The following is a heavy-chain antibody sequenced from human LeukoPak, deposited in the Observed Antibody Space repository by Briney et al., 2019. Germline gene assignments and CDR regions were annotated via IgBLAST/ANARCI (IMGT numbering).Heavy chain of an antibody. J-gene: IGHJ4*02. CDR3: AKDHQYDFDY. D-gene: IGHD2-8*01. Sequence: ASVKVSCKASGYTFSSNGISWVRQAPGQGLEWMGWIGAYNGNTNHAQNFQGRVTMTTDTSTSTAYMELRTLRSDDTAVYYCAKDHQYDFDYWGQGTLVTVSS. CDR1: GYTFSSNG. CDR2: IGAYNGNT. V-gene: IGHV1-18*01.